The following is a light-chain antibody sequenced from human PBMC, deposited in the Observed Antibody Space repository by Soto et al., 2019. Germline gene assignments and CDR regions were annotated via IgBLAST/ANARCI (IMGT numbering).Light chain of an antibody. V-gene: IGLV3-9*01. Sequence: SYELTQPLSVSVALGQTARITCGGNNIGSKNVHWYQQKPGQAPVLVIYRDTKRPSGIPERFSGSNSGNTATLTISRAQAGDEADYYCQVWDSSTYVFGTGTQLTVL. CDR1: NIGSKN. CDR2: RDT. J-gene: IGLJ1*01. CDR3: QVWDSSTYV.